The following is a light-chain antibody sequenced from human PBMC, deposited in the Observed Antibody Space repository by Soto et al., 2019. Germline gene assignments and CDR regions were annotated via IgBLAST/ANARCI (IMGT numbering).Light chain of an antibody. Sequence: DIVLTQSPGTLSLSPGERATLSCRASQSVSSNYLAWYQHRPGQAPRLLIYGASSRATGIPDGFSGSGSGTDFTLTINRLEPEDLAVYYCQQYASSPALTFGGGTKVEIK. CDR2: GAS. CDR1: QSVSSNY. CDR3: QQYASSPALT. J-gene: IGKJ4*01. V-gene: IGKV3-20*01.